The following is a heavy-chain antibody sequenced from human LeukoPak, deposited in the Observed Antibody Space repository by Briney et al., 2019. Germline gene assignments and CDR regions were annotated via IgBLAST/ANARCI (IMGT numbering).Heavy chain of an antibody. Sequence: SETLSLTCAVYGGSFSGYYWSWIRQPPGKGLEWIGEINHSGSTNYNPSLKSRVTISVDTPKNQFSLKLSSVTAADTAVYYCARVGHSSLDYWGQGTLVTVSS. D-gene: IGHD6-19*01. J-gene: IGHJ4*02. CDR2: INHSGST. CDR3: ARVGHSSLDY. CDR1: GGSFSGYY. V-gene: IGHV4-34*01.